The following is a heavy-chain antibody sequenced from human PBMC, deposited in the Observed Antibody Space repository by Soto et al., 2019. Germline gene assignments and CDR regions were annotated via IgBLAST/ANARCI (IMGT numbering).Heavy chain of an antibody. Sequence: XGSLGLAGPVAGSTSGAYIMSWVRQAPGKGLEWVSSITSSGGGTYYADSVKGRFTVYRDNSKNTVYLQMNSLRDEDTDVYYCAKLTAAWGQGTLVTVSS. CDR3: AKLTAA. CDR1: GSTSGAYI. D-gene: IGHD6-13*01. CDR2: ITSSGGGT. V-gene: IGHV3-23*01. J-gene: IGHJ4*02.